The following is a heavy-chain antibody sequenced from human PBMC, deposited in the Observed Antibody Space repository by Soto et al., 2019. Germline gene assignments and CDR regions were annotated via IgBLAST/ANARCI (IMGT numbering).Heavy chain of an antibody. V-gene: IGHV1-18*01. CDR3: AKTYYYDSSGYYPGPNDY. CDR2: ISAYNGNT. D-gene: IGHD3-22*01. Sequence: ASVKVSCKASGYTFTSYGISWVRQAPGQGLEWMGGISAYNGNTNYAQKLQGRVTMTTDTSTSTAYMELRSLRSDDTAVYYCAKTYYYDSSGYYPGPNDYWGQGTLVTVSS. CDR1: GYTFTSYG. J-gene: IGHJ4*02.